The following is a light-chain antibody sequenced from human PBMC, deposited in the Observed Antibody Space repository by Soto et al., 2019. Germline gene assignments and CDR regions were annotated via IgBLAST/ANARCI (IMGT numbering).Light chain of an antibody. V-gene: IGLV2-14*01. CDR2: DVS. CDR1: SSDIGGYNY. J-gene: IGLJ2*01. Sequence: QSALTQPASVSGSPGQSITIACTGTSSDIGGYNYVSWYQQHPGKAPKVMIYDVSNPPSGVSNRFSGSKSGNTASLTNSGLQAEDEAAYYCSSYTSSSTPVFGGGTKLTVL. CDR3: SSYTSSSTPV.